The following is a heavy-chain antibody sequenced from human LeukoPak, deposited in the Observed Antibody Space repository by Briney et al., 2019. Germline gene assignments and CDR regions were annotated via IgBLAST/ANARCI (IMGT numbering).Heavy chain of an antibody. V-gene: IGHV4-59*12. CDR1: GGSISSYY. CDR3: AIGRWLQFYY. CDR2: IYNSGST. D-gene: IGHD5-24*01. J-gene: IGHJ4*02. Sequence: SETLSLTCTVSGGSISSYYWSWIRQPPGKGLEWIGYIYNSGSTNYNPSLKSRVTISVDTSKNQFSLKLSSGTAADTAVYYCAIGRWLQFYYWGQGTLVTVSS.